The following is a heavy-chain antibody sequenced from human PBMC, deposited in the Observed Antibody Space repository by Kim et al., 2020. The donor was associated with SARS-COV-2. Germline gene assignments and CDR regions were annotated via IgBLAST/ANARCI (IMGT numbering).Heavy chain of an antibody. V-gene: IGHV5-10-1*01. CDR1: GYSFTSYW. Sequence: GESLKISCKGSGYSFTSYWISWVRQMPGKGLEWMGRIDPSDSYTNYSPSFQGHVTISADKSISTAYLQWSSLKASDTAMYYCARQEGFIVVVVAATSDAFDIWGQGTMVTVSS. CDR3: ARQEGFIVVVVAATSDAFDI. CDR2: IDPSDSYT. D-gene: IGHD2-15*01. J-gene: IGHJ3*02.